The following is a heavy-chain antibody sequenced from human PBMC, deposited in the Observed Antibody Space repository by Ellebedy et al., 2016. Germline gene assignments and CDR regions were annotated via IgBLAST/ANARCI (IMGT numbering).Heavy chain of an antibody. CDR1: GFTFSNAW. Sequence: GSLRLSCAASGFTFSNAWMSWVRQPPGKGLEWIGEINHSGSTNYNPSLKSRVTISVDTSKNQFSLKLTSVTAADTAVYYCARGRSGGSCYPHWGQGTLVTVSS. CDR3: ARGRSGGSCYPH. CDR2: INHSGST. D-gene: IGHD2-15*01. V-gene: IGHV4-34*01. J-gene: IGHJ4*02.